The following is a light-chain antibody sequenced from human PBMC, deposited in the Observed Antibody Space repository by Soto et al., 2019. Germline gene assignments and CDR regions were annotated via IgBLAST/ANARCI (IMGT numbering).Light chain of an antibody. CDR2: GAS. J-gene: IGKJ2*01. CDR1: QDINDY. V-gene: IGKV1-33*01. Sequence: EIQMTQSPSSLSASLGDRVTITCQASQDINDYSNWYQQKPGKAPRLLIYGASLLEVGVPSRFSGSGSGTHFTLAISSLQPEDVATYYCQQYDSLPYTFGQWTRLEIK. CDR3: QQYDSLPYT.